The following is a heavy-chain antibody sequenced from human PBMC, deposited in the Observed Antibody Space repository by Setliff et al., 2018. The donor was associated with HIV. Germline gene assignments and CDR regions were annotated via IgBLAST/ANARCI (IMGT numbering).Heavy chain of an antibody. D-gene: IGHD4-17*01. CDR1: GFTFSSYW. V-gene: IGHV3-7*03. CDR3: AKGVQSLRPYYFDY. CDR2: IKQDGSEK. Sequence: PGGSLRLSCAASGFTFSSYWMSWVRQAPGKGLEWVAIIKQDGSEKYYVDSVKGRFTISRDNSKNALYLQMSSLRAEDTAVYYCAKGVQSLRPYYFDYWGHGTLVTVSS. J-gene: IGHJ4*01.